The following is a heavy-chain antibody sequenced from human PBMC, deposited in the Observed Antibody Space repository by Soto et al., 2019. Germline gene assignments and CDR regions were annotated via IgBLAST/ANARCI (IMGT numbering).Heavy chain of an antibody. V-gene: IGHV1-69*12. Sequence: QVQLVQSGAEVKKPGSSVKVSCKASGGTFSSYAISWVRQAPGQGLEWMGGIIPIFGTANYAQKFQGRVTITADESTSKAYMELSSLRSEDTAVYYCARGYPYYDFWSGYSMDDYYGRDVWGQGTTVTVSS. J-gene: IGHJ6*02. D-gene: IGHD3-3*01. CDR1: GGTFSSYA. CDR2: IIPIFGTA. CDR3: ARGYPYYDFWSGYSMDDYYGRDV.